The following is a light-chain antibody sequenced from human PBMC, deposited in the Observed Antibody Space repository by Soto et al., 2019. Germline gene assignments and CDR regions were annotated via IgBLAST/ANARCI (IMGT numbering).Light chain of an antibody. CDR2: DAS. Sequence: EVVLTQSPATLSSSPGERATLSCTASQSVSTYLAWYQQKPCQVPRLLIYDASNRATGIPARFSGSGSGTEFTLTISRLEPEDVAVYYCQQDASSVTFGGGTKVEIK. CDR3: QQDASSVT. CDR1: QSVSTY. V-gene: IGKV3-11*01. J-gene: IGKJ4*01.